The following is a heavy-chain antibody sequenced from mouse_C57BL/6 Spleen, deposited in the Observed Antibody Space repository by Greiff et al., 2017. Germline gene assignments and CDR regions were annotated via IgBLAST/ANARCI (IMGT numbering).Heavy chain of an antibody. V-gene: IGHV1-47*01. CDR1: GYTFTTYP. D-gene: IGHD2-1*01. J-gene: IGHJ4*01. CDR2: FHPYNDDT. CDR3: ARRRDGNYDYAMDY. Sequence: VQRVESGAELVKPGASVKMSCKASGYTFTTYPIEWMKQNHGKSLEWIGNFHPYNDDTTYNEKFKGKATLTVEKSSSTVYLELSRLTSDDSAVYYCARRRDGNYDYAMDYWGQGTSVTVSS.